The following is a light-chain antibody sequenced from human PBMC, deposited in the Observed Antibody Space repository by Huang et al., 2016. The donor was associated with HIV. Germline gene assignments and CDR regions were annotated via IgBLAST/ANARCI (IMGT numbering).Light chain of an antibody. Sequence: DIQMTQSPSSVSASVGDRVTITCRASQGISSCLAWYQQKPGKAPNLLIYTASSLQSGVPSRFSGSGSGTDFTLTIRGLQPEDFATYYCQQANSFPRTFGQGTKVEIK. V-gene: IGKV1-12*01. CDR3: QQANSFPRT. J-gene: IGKJ1*01. CDR1: QGISSC. CDR2: TAS.